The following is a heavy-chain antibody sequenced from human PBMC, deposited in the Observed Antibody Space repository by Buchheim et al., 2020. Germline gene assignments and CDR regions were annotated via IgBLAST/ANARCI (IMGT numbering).Heavy chain of an antibody. Sequence: EVQLVESGGGLVQPGGSLRLSCAASGFTFSDLWMHWVRQTPGKGLMWVSRINSDGSSTIYGESVKGRFTVSRDNAKTTLYLQMNSLRAEDTGVYYCARDPLLNGGTLDYWGQGT. J-gene: IGHJ4*02. CDR3: ARDPLLNGGTLDY. D-gene: IGHD1-1*01. CDR2: INSDGSST. V-gene: IGHV3-74*01. CDR1: GFTFSDLW.